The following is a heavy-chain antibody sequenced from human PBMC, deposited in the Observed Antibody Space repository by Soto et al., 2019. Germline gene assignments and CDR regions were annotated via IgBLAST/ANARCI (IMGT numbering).Heavy chain of an antibody. CDR1: GFTFSSYG. D-gene: IGHD3-16*01. CDR2: IWYDGSNK. Sequence: QVQLVESGGGVVQPGRSLRLSCAASGFTFSSYGVHWVRQAPGKGLEWVAVIWYDGSNKYYADSVKGRFTISRDNSKNTLYLQMNSLRAEDTAVYYCARDHLWDWGQGTLVTVST. V-gene: IGHV3-33*01. CDR3: ARDHLWD. J-gene: IGHJ4*02.